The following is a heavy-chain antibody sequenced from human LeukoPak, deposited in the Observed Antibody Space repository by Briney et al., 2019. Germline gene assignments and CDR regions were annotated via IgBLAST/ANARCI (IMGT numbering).Heavy chain of an antibody. D-gene: IGHD2-15*01. V-gene: IGHV3-21*01. CDR3: AREKIVVVVAATIWDY. Sequence: GGSLRLSCAASGFTFSSYSMNWVRQAPGKGLEWVSSISSSSSSYIYYADSVKGRFTISRDNAKNSLYLQMNSLRAEDTAVYYCAREKIVVVVAATIWDYWGQGTLVTVSS. J-gene: IGHJ4*02. CDR1: GFTFSSYS. CDR2: ISSSSSSYI.